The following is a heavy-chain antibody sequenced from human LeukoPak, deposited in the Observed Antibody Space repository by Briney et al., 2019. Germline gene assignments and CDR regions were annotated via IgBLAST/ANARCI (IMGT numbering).Heavy chain of an antibody. CDR2: ISGSGGST. V-gene: IGHV3-23*01. J-gene: IGHJ4*02. Sequence: GGSLRLSCAASGFTFSSYAMGWVRQAPGKGLEWVSAISGSGGSTYYADSVKGRFTISRDNSKNTLYLQMNSLRAEDTAVYYCAKSIVVTYYFDYWGQGTLVTVSS. D-gene: IGHD3-22*01. CDR1: GFTFSSYA. CDR3: AKSIVVTYYFDY.